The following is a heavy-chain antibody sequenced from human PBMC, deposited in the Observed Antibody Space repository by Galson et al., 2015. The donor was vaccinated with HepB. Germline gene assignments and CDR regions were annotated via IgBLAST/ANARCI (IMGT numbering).Heavy chain of an antibody. Sequence: SLRLSCAASGITFKDYYMSRMRLAPGNGMEWVSRIGSSGDYTTYADSVKSRFTIYTDNAKKSLYLQMNNLRAEGTAVYDCVRGYDDSGSYGRFDPWGQGTLVTVSS. CDR3: VRGYDDSGSYGRFDP. CDR1: GITFKDYY. CDR2: IGSSGDYT. D-gene: IGHD3-10*01. J-gene: IGHJ5*02. V-gene: IGHV3-11*06.